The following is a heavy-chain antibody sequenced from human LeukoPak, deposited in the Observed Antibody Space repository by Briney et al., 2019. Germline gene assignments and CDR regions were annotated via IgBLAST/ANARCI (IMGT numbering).Heavy chain of an antibody. J-gene: IGHJ4*02. Sequence: PSETLSLTCAVYGGSFSGYYWSWIRQPPGKGLEWIGEINHSGSTNYNPSLKSRVTISVDTSKNQFSLKLSSVTAADTAVYYCAISGRWLHRVGFDYWGQGTLVSVST. D-gene: IGHD5-24*01. CDR1: GGSFSGYY. CDR2: INHSGST. CDR3: AISGRWLHRVGFDY. V-gene: IGHV4-34*01.